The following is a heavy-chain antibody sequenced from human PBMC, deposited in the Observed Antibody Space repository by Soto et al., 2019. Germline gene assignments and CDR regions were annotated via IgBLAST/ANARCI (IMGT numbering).Heavy chain of an antibody. V-gene: IGHV3-33*01. CDR2: IWYDGSNK. Sequence: GGSLRLSCAASGFTFSSYGMHWVRQAPGKGLEWVAVIWYDGSNKYYADSVKGRFTISRDNSKKTLYLQMNSLRAEDTAVYYCARSEARGDYHLDYWGQGTLVTVSS. J-gene: IGHJ4*02. CDR1: GFTFSSYG. D-gene: IGHD4-17*01. CDR3: ARSEARGDYHLDY.